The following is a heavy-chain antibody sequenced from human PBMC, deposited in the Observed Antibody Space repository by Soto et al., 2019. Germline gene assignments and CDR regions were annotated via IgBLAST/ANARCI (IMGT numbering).Heavy chain of an antibody. CDR3: ARVAVARGTDYYYYYMDV. CDR2: IKQDGSEK. Sequence: GGSLRLSCAASGFTFSSYWMSWVRQAPGKGLEWVANIKQDGSEKYYVDSVKGRFTISRDNAKNSLYLQMNSLRAEDTAVYYCARVAVARGTDYYYYYMDVWGKGTTVTVSS. D-gene: IGHD6-19*01. CDR1: GFTFSSYW. J-gene: IGHJ6*03. V-gene: IGHV3-7*01.